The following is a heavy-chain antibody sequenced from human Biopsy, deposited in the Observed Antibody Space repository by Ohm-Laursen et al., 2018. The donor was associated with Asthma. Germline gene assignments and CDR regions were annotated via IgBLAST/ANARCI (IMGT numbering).Heavy chain of an antibody. D-gene: IGHD3-3*01. Sequence: SLRLSCAASRFTYEMHWVRQAPGKGLEWVAVISYDGSSIYYADSVKGRFTVSRDDSKNTLYLQMNSLRPDDTAVYYCARDVMEWYLPAFDFWGQGTLVTVSS. CDR3: ARDVMEWYLPAFDF. J-gene: IGHJ4*02. CDR1: RFTYE. V-gene: IGHV3-30-3*01. CDR2: ISYDGSSI.